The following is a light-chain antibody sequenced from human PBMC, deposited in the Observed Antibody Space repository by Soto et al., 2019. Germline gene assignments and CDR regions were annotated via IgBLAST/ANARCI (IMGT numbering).Light chain of an antibody. CDR3: QRYNKWPRT. Sequence: EIVLTQSPVTPSVSPGERATLSCRASQSVSANLAWYQQKPGQAPRLLIYGASTRATGIPARFSGSGSGTEFTLTISSLQSEDFAVYYCQRYNKWPRTFGQGTKVDIK. V-gene: IGKV3-15*01. J-gene: IGKJ1*01. CDR1: QSVSAN. CDR2: GAS.